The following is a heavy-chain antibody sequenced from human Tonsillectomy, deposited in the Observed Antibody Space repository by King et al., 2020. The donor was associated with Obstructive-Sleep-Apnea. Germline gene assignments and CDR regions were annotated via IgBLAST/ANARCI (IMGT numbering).Heavy chain of an antibody. V-gene: IGHV3-49*03. Sequence: VQLVESGGGLVQPGRSLRLSCTASGFTVVDYAMSWFGQAPGKGLEGVGFIRSKAYGGTTEYAASVKGRFSISRDHSKSIAYLQMNSLKTEDTAVYYCTRGRELAISTRYYFDYWGQGTLVTVSS. J-gene: IGHJ4*02. CDR2: IRSKAYGGTT. CDR1: GFTVVDYA. D-gene: IGHD1-26*01. CDR3: TRGRELAISTRYYFDY.